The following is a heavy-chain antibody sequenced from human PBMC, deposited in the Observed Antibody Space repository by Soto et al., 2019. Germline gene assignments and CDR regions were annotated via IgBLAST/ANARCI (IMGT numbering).Heavy chain of an antibody. Sequence: ASVKVSCKVSGYTLTELSMHWVRQAPGKGLEWMGGFDPEDGETIYAQKLKGRVTMTEDTSTDTAYKELSSLRSEDTAVYYCATGWLFIAVAEYAFDIWGQGTMVTVSS. CDR1: GYTLTELS. J-gene: IGHJ3*02. CDR3: ATGWLFIAVAEYAFDI. CDR2: FDPEDGET. D-gene: IGHD6-19*01. V-gene: IGHV1-24*01.